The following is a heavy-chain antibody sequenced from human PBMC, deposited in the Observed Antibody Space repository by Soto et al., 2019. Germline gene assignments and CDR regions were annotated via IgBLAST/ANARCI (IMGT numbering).Heavy chain of an antibody. D-gene: IGHD3-10*01. CDR3: ARDGRTGTTLPHGGLDQ. Sequence: QVQLMESGGGVVQPGRSLRLSCAASGFNFRSYAIHWVRQAPGKGLEWVAIISYDGSNKFYTDSVKGRFTISRDNSNNPLHLQMNRLRSEDTAVYYCARDGRTGTTLPHGGLDQWGQGTLVTVSS. CDR2: ISYDGSNK. CDR1: GFNFRSYA. V-gene: IGHV3-30-3*01. J-gene: IGHJ4*02.